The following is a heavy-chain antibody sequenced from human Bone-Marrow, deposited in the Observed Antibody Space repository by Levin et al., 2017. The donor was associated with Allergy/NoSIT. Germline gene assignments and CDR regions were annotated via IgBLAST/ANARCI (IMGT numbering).Heavy chain of an antibody. V-gene: IGHV3-33*01. CDR2: IWNDGSNK. J-gene: IGHJ6*02. CDR3: ARAGYNDYRVPYYAMDL. Sequence: PGGSLRLSCAASGFSFRIYGMHWVRQAPGKGLTWVAFIWNDGSNKYYAESVEGRFTISRDNSKNTLSLQMNSLGAEDAGVYYCARAGYNDYRVPYYAMDLWGQGTTVTVSS. D-gene: IGHD5-24*01. CDR1: GFSFRIYG.